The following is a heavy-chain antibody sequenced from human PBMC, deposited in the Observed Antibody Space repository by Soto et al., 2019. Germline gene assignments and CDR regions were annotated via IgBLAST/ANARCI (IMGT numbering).Heavy chain of an antibody. Sequence: GGSLRLSCEGSGFSFPDYDMNWVRQTPGKGLEWVAAVGRFGNTYYRDSVRGRFTISRDDSRNTVYLQMDRLRVEDTAVYFCAKEGRLRSPAGDYFDSWAQGSLVTVSS. D-gene: IGHD3-10*01. CDR3: AKEGRLRSPAGDYFDS. V-gene: IGHV3-23*01. CDR1: GFSFPDYD. J-gene: IGHJ4*02. CDR2: VGRFGNT.